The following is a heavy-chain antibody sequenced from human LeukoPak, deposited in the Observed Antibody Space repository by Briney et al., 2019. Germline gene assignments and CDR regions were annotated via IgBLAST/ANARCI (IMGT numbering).Heavy chain of an antibody. V-gene: IGHV4-38-2*02. Sequence: SETLSLTCTVSGYSISSGYYWGCIRQPPGKGLEWIGSIYHSGSTYYNPSLKSRVTISVDTSKNQFSLKLTSVTAADTAVYYCARAPGTTFDYWGHGNMVTVSS. D-gene: IGHD4-17*01. CDR3: ARAPGTTFDY. J-gene: IGHJ4*01. CDR2: IYHSGST. CDR1: GYSISSGYY.